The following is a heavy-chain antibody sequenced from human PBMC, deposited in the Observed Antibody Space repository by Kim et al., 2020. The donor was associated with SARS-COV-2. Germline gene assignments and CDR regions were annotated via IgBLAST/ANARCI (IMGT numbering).Heavy chain of an antibody. CDR1: GFTFSSYA. CDR2: IWYDGSNK. V-gene: IGHV3-33*06. D-gene: IGHD2-15*01. Sequence: GGSLRLSCAASGFTFSSYAMHWVRQAPGKGLEWVAVIWYDGSNKYYADSVKGRFTISRDNSKNTLYLQMNSLRAEDTAVYYCAKDIGYCSGGSCYAYSWFDPWGQGTLVTVSS. J-gene: IGHJ5*02. CDR3: AKDIGYCSGGSCYAYSWFDP.